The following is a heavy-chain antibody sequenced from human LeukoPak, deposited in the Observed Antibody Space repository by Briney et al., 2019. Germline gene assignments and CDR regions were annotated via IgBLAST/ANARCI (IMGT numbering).Heavy chain of an antibody. CDR2: IWYDGSKK. CDR1: GFTFSSYG. CDR3: ARGDYYGSGSFYFDY. V-gene: IGHV3-33*01. J-gene: IGHJ4*02. Sequence: GGSLRLSCAASGFTFSSYGIHWVRQSPGKGLEWVAVIWYDGSKKYYADSVKDRFTISRDNSKNTLYLQMNSLRAEDTATYYCARGDYYGSGSFYFDYWGQGALVTVSS. D-gene: IGHD3-10*01.